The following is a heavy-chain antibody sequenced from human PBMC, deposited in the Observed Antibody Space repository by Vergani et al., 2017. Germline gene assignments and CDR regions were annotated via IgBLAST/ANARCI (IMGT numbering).Heavy chain of an antibody. CDR2: IYYSGST. D-gene: IGHD2-15*01. Sequence: QVQLQESGPGLVKPSQTLSLTCTVSGGSISSGDYYWSWIRQPPGKGLEWIGYIYYSGSTYHNPSLKSRVTISVDTSKNQFSLKLSSVTAADTAVYYCARERIVVVVAANYYYYYGMDVWGQGTTVTVSS. CDR3: ARERIVVVVAANYYYYYGMDV. CDR1: GGSISSGDYY. V-gene: IGHV4-30-4*08. J-gene: IGHJ6*02.